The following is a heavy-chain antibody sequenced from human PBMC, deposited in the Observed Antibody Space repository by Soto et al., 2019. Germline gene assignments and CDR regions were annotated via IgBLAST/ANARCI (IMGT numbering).Heavy chain of an antibody. CDR1: GFTFSSYG. V-gene: IGHV3-30*18. J-gene: IGHJ4*02. Sequence: VGSLRLSCAASGFTFSSYGMHWVRQAPGKGLEWVAVISYDGSNKYYADSVKGRFTISRDNSKNTLYLQMNSLRAEDTAVYYCAKDLSSGWYDYWGQGTLVTVSS. CDR3: AKDLSSGWYDY. D-gene: IGHD6-19*01. CDR2: ISYDGSNK.